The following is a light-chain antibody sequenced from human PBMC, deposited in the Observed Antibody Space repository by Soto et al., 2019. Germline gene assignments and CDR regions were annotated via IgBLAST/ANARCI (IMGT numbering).Light chain of an antibody. CDR2: QTS. Sequence: EIVLTQSPATLSLSPGERATLSFRASQSVSSYLAWYQQKPGQAPRLLIYQTSLRAAGIPARFSASGSGTDFTLTISDVQPEDFALYYCHQRQSWPRTFGQGTKVDNK. J-gene: IGKJ1*01. CDR3: HQRQSWPRT. CDR1: QSVSSY. V-gene: IGKV3-11*01.